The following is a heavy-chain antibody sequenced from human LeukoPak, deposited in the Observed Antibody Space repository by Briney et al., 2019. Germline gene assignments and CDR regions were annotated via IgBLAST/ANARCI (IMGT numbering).Heavy chain of an antibody. CDR3: ARAAYYYDSSGYFNWFDP. D-gene: IGHD3-22*01. J-gene: IGHJ5*02. Sequence: PGGSLRLSCAASGFTFSSYWMHWVRQAPGKGLVWVSRINSDGSSTSYADSVKGRFTISRDNAKNSQYLQMNSLRAEDTAVYYCARAAYYYDSSGYFNWFDPWGQGTLVTVSS. CDR2: INSDGSST. V-gene: IGHV3-74*01. CDR1: GFTFSSYW.